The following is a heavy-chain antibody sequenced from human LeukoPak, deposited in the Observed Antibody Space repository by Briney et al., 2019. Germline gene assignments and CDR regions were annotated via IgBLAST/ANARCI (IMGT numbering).Heavy chain of an antibody. CDR1: GFTFDDYA. CDR3: AKGINYDILTGYFDY. CDR2: ISWNSGSI. Sequence: LRLSCAASGFTFDDYAMHWVRPAPGKGLEWVSGISWNSGSIGYADSVKGRFTISRDNAKNSLYLQMNSLRAEDTALYYCAKGINYDILTGYFDYWGQGTLVTVSS. D-gene: IGHD3-9*01. V-gene: IGHV3-9*01. J-gene: IGHJ4*02.